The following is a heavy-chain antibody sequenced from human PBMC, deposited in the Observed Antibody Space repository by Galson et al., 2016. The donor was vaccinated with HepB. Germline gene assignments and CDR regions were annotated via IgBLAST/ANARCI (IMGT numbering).Heavy chain of an antibody. Sequence: SLRLSCAASGFTFSSYAMSWVRQAPGKGLEWVSTITGSGGWITYAASVKGRLITSRDNSKNTLYLQLNSLRAEDTAVYYCAKGGGYCSDATCYYRNSWGQGTLVTVSS. CDR3: AKGGGYCSDATCYYRNS. J-gene: IGHJ4*02. CDR2: ITGSGGWI. V-gene: IGHV3-23*01. CDR1: GFTFSSYA. D-gene: IGHD2-15*01.